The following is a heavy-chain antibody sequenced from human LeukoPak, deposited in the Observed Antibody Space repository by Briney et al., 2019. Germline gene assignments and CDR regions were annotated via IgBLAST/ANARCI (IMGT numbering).Heavy chain of an antibody. CDR3: ARVGRSTWYYFDY. V-gene: IGHV3-23*01. D-gene: IGHD6-13*01. Sequence: PEGSLRLSCAASGYTFSTYGMSWVRQAPGKGLEWVSGISGSGGSLYYAASVQGRFTISRDNSKNMLYIQMNSLRADDTAVYYCARVGRSTWYYFDYWGQGTLVAISS. CDR2: ISGSGGSL. J-gene: IGHJ4*02. CDR1: GYTFSTYG.